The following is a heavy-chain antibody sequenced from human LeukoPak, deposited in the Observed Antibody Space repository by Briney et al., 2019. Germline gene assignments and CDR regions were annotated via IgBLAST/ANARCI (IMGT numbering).Heavy chain of an antibody. Sequence: SETLSLTCTISGGSVSDYYWNWIRQSPGKGLEWIGYIYHTGSTSYSPSLKSRVTISADTSQNQFSLKLSSVTAADTAVYYCASRKLGNDYWGQGTLVTASS. CDR2: IYHTGST. V-gene: IGHV4-59*02. CDR1: GGSVSDYY. CDR3: ASRKLGNDY. D-gene: IGHD7-27*01. J-gene: IGHJ4*02.